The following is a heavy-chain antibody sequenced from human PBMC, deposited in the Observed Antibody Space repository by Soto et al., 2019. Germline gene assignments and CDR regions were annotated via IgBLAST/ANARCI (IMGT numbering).Heavy chain of an antibody. CDR3: ARYSSSWSKSGLDY. CDR1: GGSISSYY. Sequence: SETLSLTCTVSGGSISSYYRSWIRQPPGKGLEWIGYIYYSGSTNYNPSLKSRVTISVDTSKNQFSLKLSSVTAADTAVYYCARYSSSWSKSGLDYWGQGTLVTVSS. CDR2: IYYSGST. V-gene: IGHV4-59*08. D-gene: IGHD6-13*01. J-gene: IGHJ4*02.